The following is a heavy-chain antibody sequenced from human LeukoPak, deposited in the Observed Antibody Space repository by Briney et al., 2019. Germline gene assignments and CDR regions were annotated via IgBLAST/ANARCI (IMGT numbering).Heavy chain of an antibody. J-gene: IGHJ4*02. Sequence: SETLSLTCTVSGGSVSGGGWYWSWIRQPAGKGLEWIGRVYSDESTIYNPSLKSRVTISVDTSRNQFSLNLSSATAADTAVYYCATWSSSSGEVYWGQGTLVTVSS. CDR3: ATWSSSSGEVY. V-gene: IGHV4-61*02. CDR1: GGSVSGGGWY. CDR2: VYSDEST. D-gene: IGHD6-6*01.